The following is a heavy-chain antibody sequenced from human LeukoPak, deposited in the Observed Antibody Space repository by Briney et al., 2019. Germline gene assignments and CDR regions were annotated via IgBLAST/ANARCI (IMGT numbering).Heavy chain of an antibody. CDR1: GYSFTSYG. CDR2: ISTYNGNT. J-gene: IGHJ4*02. Sequence: ASVXXSCKASGYSFTSYGISWVRQAPGQGLEWMGWISTYNGNTNYAQKLQGRVTISRDTSTTTAYMELRSLTSDDTAVYYCARPHSSGWYLGLWLWGQGTLVTVSS. D-gene: IGHD6-19*01. V-gene: IGHV1-18*01. CDR3: ARPHSSGWYLGLWL.